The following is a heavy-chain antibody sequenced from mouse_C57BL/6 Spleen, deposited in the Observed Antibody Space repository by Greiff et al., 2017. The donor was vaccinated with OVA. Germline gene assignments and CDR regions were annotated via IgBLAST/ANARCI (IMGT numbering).Heavy chain of an antibody. Sequence: EVQVVESGGDLVKPGGSLKLSCAASGFTFSSYGMSWVRQTPDKRLEWVATISSGGSYTYYPDSVKGRFTISRDNAKNTLYLQMSSLKSEDTAMYYCARRRDSYYFDYWGQGTTLTVSS. J-gene: IGHJ2*01. CDR2: ISSGGSYT. CDR1: GFTFSSYG. V-gene: IGHV5-6*01. D-gene: IGHD3-3*01. CDR3: ARRRDSYYFDY.